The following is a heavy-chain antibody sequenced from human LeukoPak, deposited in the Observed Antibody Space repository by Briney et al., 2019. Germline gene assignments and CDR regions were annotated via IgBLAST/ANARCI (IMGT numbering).Heavy chain of an antibody. J-gene: IGHJ4*02. CDR3: ARRSSGSPPYYFGY. CDR1: GLTFSSYW. V-gene: IGHV3-74*01. Sequence: GGSLRLSCAASGLTFSSYWMHWVRQALGKGLVWVSRINSDGSSTSYADSVKGRFTISRDNAKNTLYLQMNSLRAEDTAVYYSARRSSGSPPYYFGYWGQGTLVTVSS. CDR2: INSDGSST. D-gene: IGHD1-26*01.